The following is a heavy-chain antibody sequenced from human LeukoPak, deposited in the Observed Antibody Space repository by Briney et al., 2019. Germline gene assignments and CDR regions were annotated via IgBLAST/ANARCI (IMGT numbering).Heavy chain of an antibody. D-gene: IGHD3-16*01. Sequence: PSETLSLTCTVSGGSIGTYYWSWIRQPDGKGLEWIGRIFTTGGANYNPSLKSRVTMSLDTSKNLFSLKLNSVSAADTAVYYCVRDGPSWGLLWGQGALVTVSS. J-gene: IGHJ4*02. CDR2: IFTTGGA. CDR1: GGSIGTYY. V-gene: IGHV4-4*07. CDR3: VRDGPSWGLL.